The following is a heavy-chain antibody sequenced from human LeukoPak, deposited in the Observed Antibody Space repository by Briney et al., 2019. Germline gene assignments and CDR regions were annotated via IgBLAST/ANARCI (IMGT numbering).Heavy chain of an antibody. CDR2: IYYSGST. V-gene: IGHV4-59*01. D-gene: IGHD3-16*01. CDR3: ARGPRRDRGPPHAFHI. CDR1: GGSISSYY. Sequence: KPSEPLSLTCTVSGGSISSYYWSWIRQPPGKGLEWIGYIYYSGSTNSNPSLTSRATISVDTSKNQSFLKLSSVSAADTDVHYFARGPRRDRGPPHAFHIWGQGTRVTVPS. J-gene: IGHJ3*02.